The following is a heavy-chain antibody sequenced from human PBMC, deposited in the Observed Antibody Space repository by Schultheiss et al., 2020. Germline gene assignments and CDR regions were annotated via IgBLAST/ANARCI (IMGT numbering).Heavy chain of an antibody. D-gene: IGHD2-2*01. V-gene: IGHV3-23*01. J-gene: IGHJ4*02. CDR2: ISGSGGST. Sequence: GESLKISCAASGFTFSSYSMNWVRQAPGKGLEWVSAISGSGGSTYYADSVKGRFTISRDNSKNTLYLQMNSLRAEDTAVYYCAKDPRSRKAYWGQGTLVTVSS. CDR1: GFTFSSYS. CDR3: AKDPRSRKAY.